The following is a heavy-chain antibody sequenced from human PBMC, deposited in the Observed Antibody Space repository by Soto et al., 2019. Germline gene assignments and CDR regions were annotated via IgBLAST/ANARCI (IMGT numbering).Heavy chain of an antibody. D-gene: IGHD5-18*01. V-gene: IGHV3-23*01. Sequence: EVQLLESGGGLVQPGGSLRLSCAASGFTFSSYAMSWVRQAPGKGLESVSGISGSGGSTYYADSVKGRFTITRDNSKNTLYLQTNSLRAEDTAVYYCAKERGYNYGYDAMNVWGQGTTVTVSS. CDR3: AKERGYNYGYDAMNV. CDR2: ISGSGGST. J-gene: IGHJ6*02. CDR1: GFTFSSYA.